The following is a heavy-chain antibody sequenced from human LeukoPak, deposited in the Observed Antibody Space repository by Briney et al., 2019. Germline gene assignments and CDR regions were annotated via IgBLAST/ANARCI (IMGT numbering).Heavy chain of an antibody. CDR1: GGSISSYY. CDR3: ARRIAAAGTNYFDY. V-gene: IGHV4-59*08. D-gene: IGHD6-13*01. CDR2: IYYSGST. Sequence: SETLSLTCTVSGGSISSYYWSWIRQPPGKGLEWIGYIYYSGSTNYNPSLKSRVTISVDTSKNQFSLKLSSVTAADTAVYYCARRIAAAGTNYFDYWGQGTLVTVSS. J-gene: IGHJ4*02.